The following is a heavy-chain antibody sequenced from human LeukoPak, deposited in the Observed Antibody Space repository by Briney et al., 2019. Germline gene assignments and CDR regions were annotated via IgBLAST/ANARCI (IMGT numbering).Heavy chain of an antibody. CDR1: GFTFSSYG. Sequence: GRSLRLSCAASGFTFSSYGMHWVRQAPGKGLEWVAVIWYDGSNKYYADSVKGRFTISRDNSKNTLYLQMNSLRAEDTAVYYCARAPNYGGNGGCDYWGQGTLVTVSS. J-gene: IGHJ4*02. V-gene: IGHV3-33*01. CDR3: ARAPNYGGNGGCDY. D-gene: IGHD4-23*01. CDR2: IWYDGSNK.